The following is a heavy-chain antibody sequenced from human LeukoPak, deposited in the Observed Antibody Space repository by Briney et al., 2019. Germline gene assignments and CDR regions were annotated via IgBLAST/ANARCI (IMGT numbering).Heavy chain of an antibody. V-gene: IGHV4-34*01. Sequence: PSETLSLTCAVYGESLSKYCWTWIRQSPGKGLEWIGEINHRGSTNLNPSLKSRVTLSVDTSKHQFSLKLSSMTAADAAVYYCASSVGSTDYWGQGTLVTVSS. CDR1: GESLSKYC. CDR2: INHRGST. J-gene: IGHJ4*02. CDR3: ASSVGSTDY. D-gene: IGHD1-26*01.